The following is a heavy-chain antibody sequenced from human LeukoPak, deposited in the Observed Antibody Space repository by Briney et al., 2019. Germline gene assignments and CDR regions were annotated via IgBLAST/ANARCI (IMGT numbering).Heavy chain of an antibody. J-gene: IGHJ4*02. D-gene: IGHD5-24*01. Sequence: ASVKVSCKASGYTFTSYGISWVRQAPGQGLEWMGWISAYNDNTNYAQKLQGRVTMTTDTSTSTAYMELSRLRSDDTAVYYCARDGWLRDGYNFNYWGQGTLVTVSS. CDR3: ARDGWLRDGYNFNY. CDR2: ISAYNDNT. CDR1: GYTFTSYG. V-gene: IGHV1-18*01.